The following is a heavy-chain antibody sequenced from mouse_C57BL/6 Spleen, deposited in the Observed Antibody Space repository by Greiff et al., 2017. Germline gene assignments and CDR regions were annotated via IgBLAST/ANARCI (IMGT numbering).Heavy chain of an antibody. V-gene: IGHV5-12*01. CDR2: ISNGGGST. CDR1: GFTFSDYY. Sequence: EVKLMESGGGLVQPGGSLKLSCAASGFTFSDYYMYWVRQTPEKRLEWVAYISNGGGSTYYPDTVKGRFTISRDNAKNTLYLQMSPLKSEDTAMYYCARREDYWGQGTSVTVSS. J-gene: IGHJ4*01. CDR3: ARREDY.